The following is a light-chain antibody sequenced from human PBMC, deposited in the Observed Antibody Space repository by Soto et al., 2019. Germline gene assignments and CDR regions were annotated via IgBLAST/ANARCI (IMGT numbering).Light chain of an antibody. CDR1: SGSIASNY. CDR3: QSYDSNNVV. J-gene: IGLJ2*01. Sequence: NFMLTQPLSVSESPGKAVTISCTGSSGSIASNYVQWYQQRPGSAPTTVIYEDNQRPSGVPDRFSGSIDSSSNSASLTISGLKTEDEADYYCQSYDSNNVVFGGGTKLTV. V-gene: IGLV6-57*02. CDR2: EDN.